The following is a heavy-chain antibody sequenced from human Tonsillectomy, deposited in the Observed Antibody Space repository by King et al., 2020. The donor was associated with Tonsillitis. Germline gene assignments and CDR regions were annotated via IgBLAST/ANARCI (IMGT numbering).Heavy chain of an antibody. CDR3: AKVDPFDY. CDR1: GFTFSSSA. Sequence: VQLVESGGGLVQPGGSLRLSCAASGFTFSSSAMSWVRQAPGKGLEWVSAISGRGGRTYYADSVKGRFTISRDNSKSTLYLQMNSLRVEDTAVYYCAKVDPFDYWGQGTLVTVSS. CDR2: ISGRGGRT. D-gene: IGHD3/OR15-3a*01. V-gene: IGHV3-23*04. J-gene: IGHJ4*02.